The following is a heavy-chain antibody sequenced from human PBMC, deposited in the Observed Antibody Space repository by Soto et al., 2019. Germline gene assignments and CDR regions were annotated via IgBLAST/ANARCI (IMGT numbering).Heavy chain of an antibody. CDR1: GFTFSEYG. Sequence: QVQLVESGGGVVQSGGSLRLTCAASGFTFSEYGIHWVRQAPGKGLEWVAITSYDGRHTSYVDSVKGRFTISRDNSGNTAFLEMNRLRVEDTAVYYYAKTRNSVINYNYYDNMDVWGQGTTVTVSS. D-gene: IGHD3-10*01. V-gene: IGHV3-30*18. CDR3: AKTRNSVINYNYYDNMDV. CDR2: TSYDGRHT. J-gene: IGHJ6*02.